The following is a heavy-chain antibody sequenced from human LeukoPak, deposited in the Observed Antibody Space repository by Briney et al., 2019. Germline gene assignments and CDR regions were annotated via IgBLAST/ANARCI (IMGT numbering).Heavy chain of an antibody. J-gene: IGHJ6*03. CDR1: GGTFSSYA. CDR2: IIPIFGTA. Sequence: ASVKVSCKASGGTFSSYAISWVRQAPGQGLEWMGRIIPIFGTANYAQKFQGRVTITTDESTSTACMELSSLRSEDTAVYYCARDHYYYYYMDVWGKGTTVTVSS. CDR3: ARDHYYYYYMDV. V-gene: IGHV1-69*05.